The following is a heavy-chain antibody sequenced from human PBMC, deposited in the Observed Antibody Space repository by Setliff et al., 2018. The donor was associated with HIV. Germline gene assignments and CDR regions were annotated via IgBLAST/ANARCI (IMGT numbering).Heavy chain of an antibody. CDR1: GLTVSKAS. J-gene: IGHJ4*02. D-gene: IGHD3-16*01. CDR2: IKRQTDGGTI. CDR3: SRGLGRWPYLIDS. V-gene: IGHV3-15*05. Sequence: PGGSLRLSCAASGLTVSKASMNWVRQTPGKGLEWVGRIKRQTDGGTIEYAAPVKGRFIISRDDSENTLYLQMDSLQSEDTAVYSCSRGLGRWPYLIDSWGQGTLVTVSS.